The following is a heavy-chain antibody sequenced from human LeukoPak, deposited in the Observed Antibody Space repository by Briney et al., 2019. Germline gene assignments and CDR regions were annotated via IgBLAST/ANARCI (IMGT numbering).Heavy chain of an antibody. CDR3: ARDLDPQQLVHYYGMDV. J-gene: IGHJ6*02. CDR1: GGSISSYY. V-gene: IGHV4-59*01. D-gene: IGHD6-13*01. CDR2: IYYSGST. Sequence: SETLSLTCTVSGGSISSYYWSWIRQPPGKGLEWIGCIYYSGSTNYNPSLKSRVTISVDTSKNQFSLKLSSVTAADTAVYYCARDLDPQQLVHYYGMDVWGQGTTVTVSS.